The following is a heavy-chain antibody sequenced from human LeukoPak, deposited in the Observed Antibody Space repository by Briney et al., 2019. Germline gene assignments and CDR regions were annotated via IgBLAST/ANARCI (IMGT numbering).Heavy chain of an antibody. CDR2: IYYTGST. V-gene: IGHV4-59*12. Sequence: SETLSLTCTVSGGSISSYYWSWIRQPPGKGLEWIGYIYYTGSTNYNPSLKSRVTISVDTSKNQFSLKLSSVTAADTAMYFCSREQIRGSGSYYYNLFDPWGQGALVTVSS. J-gene: IGHJ5*02. CDR1: GGSISSYY. D-gene: IGHD3-10*01. CDR3: SREQIRGSGSYYYNLFDP.